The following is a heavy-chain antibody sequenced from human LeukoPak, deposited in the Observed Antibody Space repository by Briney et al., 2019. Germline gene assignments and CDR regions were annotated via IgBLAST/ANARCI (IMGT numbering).Heavy chain of an antibody. CDR3: ASSYDFWSGYLNP. D-gene: IGHD3-3*01. V-gene: IGHV1-8*03. Sequence: ASVKVSCKASGYTFTSYDINWVRQATGQGLEWMGWMNPNSGNTGYAQKFQGRVTITRNTSISTAYMELSSLRSEDTAVYYCASSYDFWSGYLNPWGQGTLVTVSS. CDR1: GYTFTSYD. CDR2: MNPNSGNT. J-gene: IGHJ5*02.